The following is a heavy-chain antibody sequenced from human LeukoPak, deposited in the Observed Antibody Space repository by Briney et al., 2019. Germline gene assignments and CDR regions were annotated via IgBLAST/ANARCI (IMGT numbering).Heavy chain of an antibody. D-gene: IGHD3-16*01. CDR3: AGDFGGVANSPLDS. Sequence: ASVKVSCKASGYTFTGYYMHWVRQAPGQGLEWMGWINPNSGGTNYAQKFQGRVTMTRDTSISTAYMELSRLRSDDTAVFYCAGDFGGVANSPLDSWGQGTLVTVSS. J-gene: IGHJ5*01. CDR1: GYTFTGYY. CDR2: INPNSGGT. V-gene: IGHV1-2*02.